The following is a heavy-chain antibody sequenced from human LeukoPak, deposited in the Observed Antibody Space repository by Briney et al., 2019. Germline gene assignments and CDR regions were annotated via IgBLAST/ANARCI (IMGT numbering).Heavy chain of an antibody. J-gene: IGHJ5*02. CDR1: GFIFRSSS. Sequence: GGSLRLSCAASGFIFRSSSMSWVRQAPGKGLEWVSSISTVGDITHYAESVQGRFTISRDNSRNTLYLQMSSLSVDDTAVYYCAKVKPSLKLVGAWGQGTLVTVSS. V-gene: IGHV3-23*01. CDR3: AKVKPSLKLVGA. CDR2: ISTVGDIT.